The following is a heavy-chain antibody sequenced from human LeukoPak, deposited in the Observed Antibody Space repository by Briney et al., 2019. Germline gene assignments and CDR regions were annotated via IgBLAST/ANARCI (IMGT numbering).Heavy chain of an antibody. V-gene: IGHV3-53*01. CDR3: ASWEVAAAGALFDY. CDR1: GFTVSRNC. J-gene: IGHJ4*02. D-gene: IGHD6-13*01. Sequence: GGSLRLSCAASGFTVSRNCMSWVRQPPGKGLEWVSVIYSGGSTYYADSAKGRFTISTDNSNNTLYLQMNSMRAEYTAVYYWASWEVAAAGALFDYWGQGTLVTVSS. CDR2: IYSGGST.